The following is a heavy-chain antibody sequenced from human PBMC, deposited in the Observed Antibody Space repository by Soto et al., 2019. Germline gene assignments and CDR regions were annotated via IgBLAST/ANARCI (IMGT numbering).Heavy chain of an antibody. V-gene: IGHV3-48*03. J-gene: IGHJ5*02. CDR2: ISSSGSTI. CDR3: AREPLYYDFWRPDWFDP. Sequence: GGSLRLSCAASGFTFSSYEMNWVRQAPGKGLEWVSYISSSGSTIYYADSVKGRFTISRDNAKNSLYLQMNSLRAEDTAVYYCAREPLYYDFWRPDWFDPWGQGTLVTVSS. D-gene: IGHD3-3*01. CDR1: GFTFSSYE.